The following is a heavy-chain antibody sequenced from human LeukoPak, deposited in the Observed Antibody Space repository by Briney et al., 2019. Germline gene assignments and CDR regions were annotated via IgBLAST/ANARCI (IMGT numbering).Heavy chain of an antibody. V-gene: IGHV3-23*01. CDR3: AKDRQAFITAYFDY. CDR2: ISGSGGST. Sequence: PGGSLRLSCAASGFTFSSYAMSWVRQAPGKGLEWVSAISGSGGSTYYADSVRGRFTISRDNSKNTLYLQMNSLRAEDTAVYYCAKDRQAFITAYFDYWGQGTLVTVSS. D-gene: IGHD3-22*01. CDR1: GFTFSSYA. J-gene: IGHJ4*02.